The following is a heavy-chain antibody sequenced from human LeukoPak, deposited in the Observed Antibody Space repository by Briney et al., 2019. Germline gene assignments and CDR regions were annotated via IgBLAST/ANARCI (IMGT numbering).Heavy chain of an antibody. V-gene: IGHV1-2*02. CDR1: GYTFTGYY. CDR3: ARDLRYYYYMDV. J-gene: IGHJ6*03. CDR2: INPSSGGT. Sequence: ASVKVSCKASGYTFTGYYMHWVRQAPGQGLEWMGWINPSSGGTNYAQKFQGRVTMTRDTSISTAYMELSRLRSDDTAVYYCARDLRYYYYMDVWGKGTTVTVSS.